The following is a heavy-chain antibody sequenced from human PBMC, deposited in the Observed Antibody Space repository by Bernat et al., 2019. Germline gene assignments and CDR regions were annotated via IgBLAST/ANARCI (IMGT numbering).Heavy chain of an antibody. V-gene: IGHV3-74*01. D-gene: IGHD7-27*01. CDR3: ARAGDHGDWYFDL. Sequence: EVQLVESGGGLVQPGGSLRLSCAASGFTFSSYWMHWVRQAPGKGLVWVSRINSDGSSTSYADSVKGRFTISRDNAKNSLYLQMNSLRAEDTAVYYCARAGDHGDWYFDLWGRGTLVTVSS. CDR2: INSDGSST. CDR1: GFTFSSYW. J-gene: IGHJ2*01.